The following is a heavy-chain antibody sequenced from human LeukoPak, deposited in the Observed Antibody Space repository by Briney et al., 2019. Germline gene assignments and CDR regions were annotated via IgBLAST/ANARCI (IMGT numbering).Heavy chain of an antibody. D-gene: IGHD1-1*01. CDR2: MKQDGSKK. J-gene: IGHJ6*03. CDR1: GFDFSTYS. CDR3: VRDRWQLGGYYYYMDV. V-gene: IGHV3-7*01. Sequence: GGSLRLSCAASGFDFSTYSIDWVRQTPGKGLEWVANMKQDGSKKYYVDSVKGRFIISRDNAKNSLYLQMNSVRGEDSAVYYCVRDRWQLGGYYYYMDVWGKGTTVTVSS.